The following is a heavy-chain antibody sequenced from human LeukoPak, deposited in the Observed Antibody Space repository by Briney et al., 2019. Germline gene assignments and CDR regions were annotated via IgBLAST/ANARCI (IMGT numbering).Heavy chain of an antibody. CDR3: ARDAQSYSSGRDDGHY. CDR2: MNPNSGNT. CDR1: GYTFTSYP. D-gene: IGHD6-19*01. J-gene: IGHJ4*02. V-gene: IGHV1-8*01. Sequence: GASVKVSCKATGYTFTSYPIIWVRQATGQGLEWMGWMNPNSGNTGYAQKFQGRVTMTRNTSTSTAYMELNSLRSEDTAVYYCARDAQSYSSGRDDGHYWGQGTLLIVSS.